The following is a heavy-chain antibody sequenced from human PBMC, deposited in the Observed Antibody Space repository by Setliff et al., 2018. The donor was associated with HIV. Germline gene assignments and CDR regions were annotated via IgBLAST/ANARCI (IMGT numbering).Heavy chain of an antibody. CDR1: GFTFSNYG. D-gene: IGHD3-10*01. CDR2: ISSGSSYT. J-gene: IGHJ4*02. CDR3: TRGNMVRGVIVRDYFDY. V-gene: IGHV3-21*01. Sequence: GGSLRLSCAASGFTFSNYGMHWVRQAAGKGLEWVSSISSGSSYTYYTDSMKGRFTISRDNAKNSLYLQMNSLRAEDTAVYYCTRGNMVRGVIVRDYFDYWGQGTLVTVSS.